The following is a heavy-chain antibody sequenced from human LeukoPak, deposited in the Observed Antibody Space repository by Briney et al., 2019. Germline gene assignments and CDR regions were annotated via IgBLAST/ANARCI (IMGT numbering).Heavy chain of an antibody. CDR3: ARDLVRCSGGSCYPQYYFDY. Sequence: ASVKVSCEASGYTFTSYYMHWVRQAPGQGLEWMGIINPSGGSTAYAHQFQGRVTMTRDTSTSTVYMEVSSLRSEDTAVYYCARDLVRCSGGSCYPQYYFDYWGQGTLVTVSS. J-gene: IGHJ4*02. CDR1: GYTFTSYY. D-gene: IGHD2-15*01. CDR2: INPSGGST. V-gene: IGHV1-46*01.